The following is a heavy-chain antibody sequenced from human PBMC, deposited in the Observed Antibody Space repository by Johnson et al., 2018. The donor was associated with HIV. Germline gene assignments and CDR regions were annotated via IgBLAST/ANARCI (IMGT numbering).Heavy chain of an antibody. D-gene: IGHD2-8*01. Sequence: QVQLVESGGGVVQPGRSLRLSCAASGFTFSSYAMHWVRQAPGKGLEWVAVISYDGSNKYYVDSVKGRFTISRDNSKNTLYLQMKSLRAEDTAVYYCASALCTWGAFDIWGQGTMVTVSS. V-gene: IGHV3-30*04. CDR1: GFTFSSYA. CDR3: ASALCTWGAFDI. J-gene: IGHJ3*02. CDR2: ISYDGSNK.